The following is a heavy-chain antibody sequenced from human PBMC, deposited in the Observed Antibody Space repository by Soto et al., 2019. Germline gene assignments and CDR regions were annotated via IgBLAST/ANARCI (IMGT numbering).Heavy chain of an antibody. Sequence: SETLSLTCTVSGGSISSYYWSWIRQPPGKGLEWIGYIYYRGSTNYNPSLKSRVTISVDTSKNWFSLKLSSVTAADTAVDYCAREKLGYCSSTSCYYYYGMDGWGQGTTVTVSS. CDR2: IYYRGST. CDR1: GGSISSYY. CDR3: AREKLGYCSSTSCYYYYGMDG. J-gene: IGHJ6*02. D-gene: IGHD2-2*01. V-gene: IGHV4-59*08.